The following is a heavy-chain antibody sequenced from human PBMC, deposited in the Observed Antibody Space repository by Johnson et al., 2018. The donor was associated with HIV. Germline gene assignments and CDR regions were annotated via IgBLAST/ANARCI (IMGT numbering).Heavy chain of an antibody. Sequence: VQLVEFGGGLVQPGGSLRLSCAASGFTVSSNYMSWVRQAPGKGLEWVSVIRGSGGSGYYADFAKGRFTVSRENAKRGHGCVLVCKRWRTGISRSGVLDIWGQGT. D-gene: IGHD5-24*01. CDR2: IRGSGGSG. V-gene: IGHV3-66*02. CDR1: GFTVSSNY. J-gene: IGHJ3*02. CDR3: VLDI.